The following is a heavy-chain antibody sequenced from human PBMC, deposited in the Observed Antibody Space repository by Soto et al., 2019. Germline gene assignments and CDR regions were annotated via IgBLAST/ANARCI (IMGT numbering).Heavy chain of an antibody. J-gene: IGHJ4*02. Sequence: SGTLPLTCAVYGGSFSGYYWSWIRQPPGKGMEWIGEINHSGSTNYNPSLKSRVTISVDTSKNQFSLKLSSVTAADTAVYYSARGDYYYGSGSYLLWFDYWGQGTLVTSP. CDR2: INHSGST. CDR3: ARGDYYYGSGSYLLWFDY. D-gene: IGHD3-10*01. V-gene: IGHV4-34*01. CDR1: GGSFSGYY.